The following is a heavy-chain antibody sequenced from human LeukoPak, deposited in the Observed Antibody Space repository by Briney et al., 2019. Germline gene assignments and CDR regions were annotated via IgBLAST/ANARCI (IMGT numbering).Heavy chain of an antibody. D-gene: IGHD5-18*01. V-gene: IGHV3-48*01. CDR1: GFTFSSYS. Sequence: GGSLRLSCAASGFTFSSYSMNWVRQAPGKGLEWVSYISSSSSTIYYADSVKGRFTISRDNAKNSLYLQMNSLRSEDTAVYYCARVIRRGYSYGLGYWGQGTLVTVSS. CDR3: ARVIRRGYSYGLGY. J-gene: IGHJ4*02. CDR2: ISSSSSTI.